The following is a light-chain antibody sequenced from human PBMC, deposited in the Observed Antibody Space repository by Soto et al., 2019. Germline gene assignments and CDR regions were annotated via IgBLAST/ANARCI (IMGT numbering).Light chain of an antibody. CDR3: QQYNNWPRT. Sequence: EIVMTQSPDTLSVSPGERATLSCSASQSVTNNLAWYQQKPGQAPRLLIYGASTRTIAIPARFSGSGSGTDFTLTISSLQSEDFAVYYCQQYNNWPRTFGQGTKVEIK. J-gene: IGKJ1*01. CDR1: QSVTNN. CDR2: GAS. V-gene: IGKV3-15*01.